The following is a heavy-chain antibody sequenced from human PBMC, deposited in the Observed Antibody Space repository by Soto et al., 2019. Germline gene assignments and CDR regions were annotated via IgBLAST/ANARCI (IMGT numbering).Heavy chain of an antibody. D-gene: IGHD1-26*01. J-gene: IGHJ4*02. CDR3: AKDDGAGFKS. CDR2: IFPLLAMV. Sequence: QVNLVQSGTEMKKPGSSVMVSCKVSGGDLSNSGISWVRQAPGQGLEWMGGIFPLLAMVDYSQKFQGRVTTSADESTNSAYMDLGSLRSEDTDVYYCAKDDGAGFKSWGQGALVIVSS. V-gene: IGHV1-69*04. CDR1: GGDLSNSG.